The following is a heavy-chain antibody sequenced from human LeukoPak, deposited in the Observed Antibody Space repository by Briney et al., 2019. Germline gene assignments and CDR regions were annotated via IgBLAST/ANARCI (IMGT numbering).Heavy chain of an antibody. Sequence: SETLSLTCAVYGGSFSGYYWSWIRQPPGKGLEWIGEINHSGSTNYNPSLKSRVTISVDTSKNQFSLKLSSVTAADTAVYYCARVRDYYGSGSGWFDPWGQGTLVTVSS. D-gene: IGHD3-10*01. CDR1: GGSFSGYY. V-gene: IGHV4-34*01. CDR2: INHSGST. J-gene: IGHJ5*02. CDR3: ARVRDYYGSGSGWFDP.